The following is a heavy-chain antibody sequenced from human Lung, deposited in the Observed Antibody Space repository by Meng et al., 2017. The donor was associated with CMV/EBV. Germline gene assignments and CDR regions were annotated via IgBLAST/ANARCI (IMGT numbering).Heavy chain of an antibody. CDR1: GFTFDDYA. V-gene: IGHV3-9*01. Sequence: SXAASGFTFDDYAMHWVRQAPGKGLEWVSGISWNSGSIGYADSVKGRFTISRDNAKNSLYLQMNNLSAEDTALYYCAKGSSNYDILPDWGQGTLVTVSS. D-gene: IGHD3-9*01. J-gene: IGHJ4*02. CDR3: AKGSSNYDILPD. CDR2: ISWNSGSI.